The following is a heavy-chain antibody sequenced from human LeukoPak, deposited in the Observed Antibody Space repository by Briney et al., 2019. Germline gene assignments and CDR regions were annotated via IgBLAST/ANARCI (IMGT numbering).Heavy chain of an antibody. CDR1: GGSISSYY. J-gene: IGHJ6*02. CDR2: IYYSGST. D-gene: IGHD3-22*01. V-gene: IGHV4-59*12. CDR3: ARDRYYYDSSGYSQYYGMDV. Sequence: SETLSLTCTVSGGSISSYYWSWIRQPPGKGLEWIGYIYYSGSTNYNPSLKSRVTISVDKSKNQFSLKLSSVTAADTAVYYCARDRYYYDSSGYSQYYGMDVWGQGTTVTVSS.